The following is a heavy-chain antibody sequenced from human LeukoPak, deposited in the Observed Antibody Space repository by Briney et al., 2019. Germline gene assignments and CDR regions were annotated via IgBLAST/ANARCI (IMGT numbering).Heavy chain of an antibody. V-gene: IGHV4-59*01. J-gene: IGHJ4*02. CDR2: IYYSRST. D-gene: IGHD5-12*01. Sequence: SETLSLTCTVSGGSISRYYWRWVRQPPGKVRGWIGYIYYSRSTNYNPSLKSRVTISVDTSKNQCSLRLSSVTAADTAVYYCARVTGYMVEDYFDYWGQGTLVTVSS. CDR1: GGSISRYY. CDR3: ARVTGYMVEDYFDY.